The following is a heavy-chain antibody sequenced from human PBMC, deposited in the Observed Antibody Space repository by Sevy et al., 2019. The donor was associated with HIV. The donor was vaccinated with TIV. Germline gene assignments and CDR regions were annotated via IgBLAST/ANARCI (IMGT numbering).Heavy chain of an antibody. V-gene: IGHV4-59*01. Sequence: SETLSLTCTVSGGSISSYYWSWIRQPPGKGLEWIGYIYYSGSTNYNPSLKSRVTITVDTSKNQFSLKLSSVTAVDTAVYYCAREGPLGYCTGGVWYADAFDIWGQGTMVTVSS. J-gene: IGHJ3*02. CDR3: AREGPLGYCTGGVWYADAFDI. CDR2: IYYSGST. CDR1: GGSISSYY. D-gene: IGHD2-8*02.